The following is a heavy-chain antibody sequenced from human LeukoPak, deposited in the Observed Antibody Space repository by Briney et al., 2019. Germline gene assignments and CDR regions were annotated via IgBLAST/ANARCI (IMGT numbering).Heavy chain of an antibody. V-gene: IGHV3-23*01. Sequence: PGGSLRLSCAASEFTFSSYAMSWVRQAPGKGLEWVSVISGSGGSTYYADSVEGRFTISRDNSKNTLYLQMNSLRAEDTAVYYCAKIPPTYGSGTNFDYWGQGTLVTVSS. CDR1: EFTFSSYA. D-gene: IGHD3-10*01. J-gene: IGHJ4*02. CDR3: AKIPPTYGSGTNFDY. CDR2: ISGSGGST.